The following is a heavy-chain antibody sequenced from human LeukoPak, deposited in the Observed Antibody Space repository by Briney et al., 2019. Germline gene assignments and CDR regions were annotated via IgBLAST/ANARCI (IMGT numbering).Heavy chain of an antibody. CDR2: TYYRSRWYN. J-gene: IGHJ5*02. D-gene: IGHD2-21*02. V-gene: IGHV6-1*01. CDR3: ASSARGDALYNWFDP. Sequence: SQTLSLTCAIAGDRVSNNRAARNWIRQSPSRGLEWLGRTYYRSRWYNDYALSVKTRITINADTSKNRISLQLHSVTLEDTAVYYCASSARGDALYNWFDPWGQGTLVTVSS. CDR1: GDRVSNNRAA.